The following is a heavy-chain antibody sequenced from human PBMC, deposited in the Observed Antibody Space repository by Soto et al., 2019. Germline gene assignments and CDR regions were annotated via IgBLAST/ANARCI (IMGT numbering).Heavy chain of an antibody. Sequence: GGSLRLSCAASGFTVSSYAMSWVRQAPGKGLEWVSAISGSGGSTYYADSVKGRFTISRDNSKNTLYLQMNSLRAEDTAVYYCAKDPSGSSWSSYFDYWGQGTLVTVSS. D-gene: IGHD6-13*01. J-gene: IGHJ4*02. CDR3: AKDPSGSSWSSYFDY. CDR2: ISGSGGST. CDR1: GFTVSSYA. V-gene: IGHV3-23*01.